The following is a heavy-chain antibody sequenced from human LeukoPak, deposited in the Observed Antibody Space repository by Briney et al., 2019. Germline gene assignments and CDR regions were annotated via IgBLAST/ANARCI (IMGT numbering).Heavy chain of an antibody. D-gene: IGHD3-22*01. J-gene: IGHJ4*02. CDR2: INPNSGGT. Sequence: ASVKVSCKASEYTFTGYYMNWVRQAPGQGLEWMGWINPNSGGTNYAQKFQGRVTMTRDTPISTAYMELSGLRSDDTAVYYCARAEYYYDSSGLKGLPCDYWGQGTQVTVSS. V-gene: IGHV1-2*02. CDR1: EYTFTGYY. CDR3: ARAEYYYDSSGLKGLPCDY.